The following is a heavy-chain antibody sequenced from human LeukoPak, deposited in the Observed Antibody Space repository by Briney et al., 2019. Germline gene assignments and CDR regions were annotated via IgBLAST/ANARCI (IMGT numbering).Heavy chain of an antibody. D-gene: IGHD1/OR15-1a*01. CDR1: GFTFSSYA. CDR2: ISSGGST. CDR3: ARNKRGDY. J-gene: IGHJ4*02. Sequence: GGSLRLSCAASGFTFSSYAMHWVRQAPGKGLEYVSAISSGGSTYYANSVKGRFTISRDNAKNSLYLQMNSLRAEDRAVYYCARNKRGDYWGQGALVTVSS. V-gene: IGHV3-64*01.